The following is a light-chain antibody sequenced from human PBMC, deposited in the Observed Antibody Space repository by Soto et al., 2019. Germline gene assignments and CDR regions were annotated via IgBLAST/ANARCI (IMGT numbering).Light chain of an antibody. V-gene: IGKV1-5*01. J-gene: IGKJ1*01. Sequence: IHITHSPSTLSASLGYSFTITYGASQTSTRWMAWYQQKPGKAPKLLIYDASTLESGVPSRFSGSRSGTEFTLTISSLQPDDFATYYCQQYNSYSWTFGQGTKVDNK. CDR2: DAS. CDR3: QQYNSYSWT. CDR1: QTSTRW.